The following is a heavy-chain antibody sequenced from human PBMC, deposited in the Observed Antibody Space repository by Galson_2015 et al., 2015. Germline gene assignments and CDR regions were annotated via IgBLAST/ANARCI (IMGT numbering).Heavy chain of an antibody. V-gene: IGHV3-48*02. J-gene: IGHJ6*02. Sequence: SLRLSCAASGFTFSRYWMNWVRQAPGKGLEWVSYISSSSSTIYYADSVKGRFTISRDNAKNSLYLQMNSLRDEDTAVYYCASFDGVNSLGSFYGMDFWGQGTTVPVSS. CDR3: ASFDGVNSLGSFYGMDF. CDR1: GFTFSRYW. D-gene: IGHD4-23*01. CDR2: ISSSSSTI.